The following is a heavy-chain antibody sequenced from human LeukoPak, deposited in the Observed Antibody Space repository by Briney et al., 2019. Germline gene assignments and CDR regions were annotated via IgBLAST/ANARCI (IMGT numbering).Heavy chain of an antibody. CDR2: MNPNSGNT. J-gene: IGHJ1*01. CDR3: AARYYDSSGYYYFQH. D-gene: IGHD3-22*01. Sequence: GASVKVSCKASGYTFTSYDINWARQATGQGLEWMGWMNPNSGNTGYAQKFQGRVTITRNTSISTAYMELSSLRSEDTAVYYCAARYYDSSGYYYFQHWGQGTLVTVSS. V-gene: IGHV1-8*03. CDR1: GYTFTSYD.